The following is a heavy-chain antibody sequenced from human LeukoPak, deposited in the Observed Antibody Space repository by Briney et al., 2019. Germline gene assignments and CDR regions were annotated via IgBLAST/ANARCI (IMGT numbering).Heavy chain of an antibody. V-gene: IGHV3-53*01. D-gene: IGHD3-22*01. CDR2: IYSGGST. CDR3: ARKSEGYYDSSGYAFDI. CDR1: GFTVSSNY. J-gene: IGHJ3*02. Sequence: GGSLRLSCAASGFTVSSNYMSWVRQAPGKGLGWASVIYSGGSTYYADSVKGRFTISRDNSKNTLYLQMNSLRAEDTAVYYCARKSEGYYDSSGYAFDIWGQGTMVTVSS.